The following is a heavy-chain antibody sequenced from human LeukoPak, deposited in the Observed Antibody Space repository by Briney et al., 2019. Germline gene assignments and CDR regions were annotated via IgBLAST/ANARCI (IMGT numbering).Heavy chain of an antibody. J-gene: IGHJ4*02. CDR2: IQQDGSEK. D-gene: IGHD6-19*01. V-gene: IGHV3-7*01. CDR3: ARGRRSDGSGPPYFDY. Sequence: GGSLRLSCAASGFTFSSYWMSWVRQAPGKGLEWVANIQQDGSEKYYVDSVKGRFTISRDNAKSPLYLQMNSLRAEDTAVYYCARGRRSDGSGPPYFDYWGQGTLVTVSS. CDR1: GFTFSSYW.